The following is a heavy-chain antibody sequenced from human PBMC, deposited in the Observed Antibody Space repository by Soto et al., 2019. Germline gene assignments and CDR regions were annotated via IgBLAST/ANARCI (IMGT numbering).Heavy chain of an antibody. V-gene: IGHV4-39*01. Sequence: SESRSLTSHASTPSITPCSYCSGWIRQTTGKGLEWIGSIYYSGSTYYNPSLKGRVTISVDTSKNQFSLKLSSVTAADTAVYYCARHVRVAAIEDWFDPWGQGTRV. CDR1: TPSITPCSYC. CDR2: IYYSGST. J-gene: IGHJ5*02. D-gene: IGHD2-15*01. CDR3: ARHVRVAAIEDWFDP.